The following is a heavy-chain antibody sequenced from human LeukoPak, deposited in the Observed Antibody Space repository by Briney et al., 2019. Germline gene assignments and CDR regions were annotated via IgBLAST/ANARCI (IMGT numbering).Heavy chain of an antibody. CDR1: GFTVSSYW. Sequence: PGGSLRLSCAASGFTVSSYWMHWVRQAPGKGLVWVSRINSDGSSTSYADSVKGRFTISRDNAKNTLYLQMNSLRAEDTAVYYCARDGQGIADDYMDVWGKGTTVTVSS. D-gene: IGHD6-13*01. V-gene: IGHV3-74*01. CDR3: ARDGQGIADDYMDV. J-gene: IGHJ6*03. CDR2: INSDGSST.